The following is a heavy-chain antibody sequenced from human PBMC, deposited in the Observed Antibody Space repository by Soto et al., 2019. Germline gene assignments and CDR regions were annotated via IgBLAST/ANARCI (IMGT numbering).Heavy chain of an antibody. CDR1: GYTFTSYY. D-gene: IGHD7-27*01. Sequence: QVQLVQSGAEVKKPGASVKVSCKASGYTFTSYYMHWVRQAPGQGLEWMGIINPSGGSTSYAQKFQGRVTMTRDTATSTVYMELSSLRSEDTAVYYCERGANWDNWFDPWGQGTLVTVSS. CDR2: INPSGGST. CDR3: ERGANWDNWFDP. V-gene: IGHV1-46*01. J-gene: IGHJ5*02.